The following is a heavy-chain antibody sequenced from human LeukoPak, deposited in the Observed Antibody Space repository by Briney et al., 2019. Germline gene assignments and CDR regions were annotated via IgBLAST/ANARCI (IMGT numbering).Heavy chain of an antibody. V-gene: IGHV4-34*09. CDR3: ARGITIFGVAHTPFDY. J-gene: IGHJ4*02. CDR2: INHSGST. D-gene: IGHD3-3*01. Sequence: SETLSLTCAVYGGSFSGYYWSWIRQPPGKGLEWIGEINHSGSTYYNPSLKSRVTISVDTSKNQFSLKLSSVTAADTAVYYCARGITIFGVAHTPFDYWGRGTLVTVSS. CDR1: GGSFSGYY.